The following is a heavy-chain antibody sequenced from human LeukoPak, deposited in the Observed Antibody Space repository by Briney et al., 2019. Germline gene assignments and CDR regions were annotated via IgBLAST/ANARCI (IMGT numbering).Heavy chain of an antibody. V-gene: IGHV3-48*03. CDR1: GFTFSSYE. J-gene: IGHJ6*03. CDR3: ARGVSVLIYYYYYMDV. D-gene: IGHD2-8*02. Sequence: GGSLRLSCAASGFTFSSYEKNWVREAPGKGLEWVSYISSSGSTIYYADSVKGRFTISRDNAKNTLYLQMNSLRAEDTAVYYCARGVSVLIYYYYYMDVWGKGTTVTVSS. CDR2: ISSSGSTI.